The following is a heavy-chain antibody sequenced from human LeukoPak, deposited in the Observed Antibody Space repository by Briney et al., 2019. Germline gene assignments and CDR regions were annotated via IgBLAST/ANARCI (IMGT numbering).Heavy chain of an antibody. Sequence: SVKVSCKASGGTFSSYAINWVRQAPAQGLEWMGSIIPIFGTANYAQKFQGRVTITTDESTSTAYMELSSLRSEDTAVYYCARDGGVYYLGPYYFDYWGQGTLVTVSS. D-gene: IGHD2-8*01. CDR3: ARDGGVYYLGPYYFDY. CDR2: IIPIFGTA. J-gene: IGHJ4*02. V-gene: IGHV1-69*05. CDR1: GGTFSSYA.